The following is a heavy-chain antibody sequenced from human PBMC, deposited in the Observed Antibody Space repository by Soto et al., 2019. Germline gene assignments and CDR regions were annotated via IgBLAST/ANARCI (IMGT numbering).Heavy chain of an antibody. Sequence: XETLSLTCAVYGGSFSGYDWSWIRQPPGKGLEWIGEINHSGSTNYNPSLKSRVTISVDTSKNQFSLKLSSVTAADTAVYYCARSSSWHTYYYYYMDVWGKGTTVTVSS. J-gene: IGHJ6*03. CDR3: ARSSSWHTYYYYYMDV. D-gene: IGHD6-13*01. V-gene: IGHV4-34*01. CDR1: GGSFSGYD. CDR2: INHSGST.